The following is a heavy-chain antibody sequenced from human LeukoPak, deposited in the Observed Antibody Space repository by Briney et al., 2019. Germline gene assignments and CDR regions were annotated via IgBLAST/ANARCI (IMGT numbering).Heavy chain of an antibody. J-gene: IGHJ4*02. CDR1: GGSISSSGYY. CDR2: IYYSGST. V-gene: IGHV4-39*01. D-gene: IGHD4-11*01. Sequence: SETLSLTCTVSGGSISSSGYYWGWIRQPPGKGLEWIGSIYYSGSTYYNPSLKSRVTISVDTSKNQFSLKLSSVTAADTAVYYCARHHTTPDYSWGQGTLVTVSS. CDR3: ARHHTTPDYS.